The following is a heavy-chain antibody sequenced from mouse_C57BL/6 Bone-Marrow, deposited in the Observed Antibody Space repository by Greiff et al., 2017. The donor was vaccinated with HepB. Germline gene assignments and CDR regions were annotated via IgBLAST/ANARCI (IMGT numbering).Heavy chain of an antibody. CDR2: ISGGGGNT. CDR1: GFTFCSYT. CDR3: ARPPYDYAWFAY. V-gene: IGHV5-9*01. D-gene: IGHD2-4*01. Sequence: EVKLVESGGGLVKPGGSLKLSCAASGFTFCSYTMSWVRQTPEKRLEWVATISGGGGNTYYPDSVKGRFTISRDNAKNTLYLQMSSLRSEDTALYYCARPPYDYAWFAYWGQGTLVTVSA. J-gene: IGHJ3*01.